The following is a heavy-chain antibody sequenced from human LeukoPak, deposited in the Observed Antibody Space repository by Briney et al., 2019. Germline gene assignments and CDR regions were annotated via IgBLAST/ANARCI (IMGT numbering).Heavy chain of an antibody. D-gene: IGHD4-17*01. V-gene: IGHV1-2*02. Sequence: ASVKVSCKASGYTFTGYYMHWVRQAPGQGLEWMGWINPNSGGTNYAQKFQGRVTMTRDTSISTAYMELSRLRSDDTAVYYCARGDYGDEIYYYYYMDVWGKGTTVTISS. CDR2: INPNSGGT. CDR1: GYTFTGYY. J-gene: IGHJ6*03. CDR3: ARGDYGDEIYYYYYMDV.